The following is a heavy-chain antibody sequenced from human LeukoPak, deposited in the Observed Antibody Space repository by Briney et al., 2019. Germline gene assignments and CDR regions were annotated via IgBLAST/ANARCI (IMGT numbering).Heavy chain of an antibody. V-gene: IGHV4-61*02. D-gene: IGHD3-10*01. CDR1: GGSISSGSYY. CDR3: ARGQPWYYYGSGSPRGFDY. J-gene: IGHJ4*02. CDR2: IYTSGST. Sequence: SETLSLTCTVSGGSISSGSYYWSWIRQPAGKGLEWIGRIYTSGSTNYNPSLKSRVTISVDTSKNQFSLKLSSVTAADTAVYYCARGQPWYYYGSGSPRGFDYWGQGTLVTVSS.